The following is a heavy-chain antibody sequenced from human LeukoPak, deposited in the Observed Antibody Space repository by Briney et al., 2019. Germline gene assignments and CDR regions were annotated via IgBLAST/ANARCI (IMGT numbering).Heavy chain of an antibody. CDR3: TRGSNLYSSSWDFEY. J-gene: IGHJ4*02. V-gene: IGHV6-1*01. Sequence: SQTLSLTCAISGDSVSSNSAAWNWIRQSPSRGLEWLGRTYYRSKWYNDYALSVKSRITVNPDTSKNQFSLQLNSGTREETAVDYCTRGSNLYSSSWDFEYWGQGALVTVCS. D-gene: IGHD6-13*01. CDR2: TYYRSKWYN. CDR1: GDSVSSNSAA.